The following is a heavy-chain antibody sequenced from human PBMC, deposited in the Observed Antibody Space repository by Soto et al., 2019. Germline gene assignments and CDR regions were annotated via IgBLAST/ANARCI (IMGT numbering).Heavy chain of an antibody. V-gene: IGHV1-58*01. D-gene: IGHD2-15*01. J-gene: IGHJ6*02. Sequence: VKVSCKTSGFTFRSSAVQWVRQARGQRLEWIGWLVVGTGNTNYAQKFQQRVTISSDRSTNTVSMELSSLTSEDTAVYYCATGAYCSGGSCSDYYYYYYGMDLWGQGTTVTVSS. CDR2: LVVGTGNT. CDR3: ATGAYCSGGSCSDYYYYYYGMDL. CDR1: GFTFRSSA.